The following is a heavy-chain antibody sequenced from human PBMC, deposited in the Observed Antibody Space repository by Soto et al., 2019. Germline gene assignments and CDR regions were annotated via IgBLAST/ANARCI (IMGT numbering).Heavy chain of an antibody. V-gene: IGHV1-18*01. Sequence: ASVKVSCKASGYTFTSYGISWVRQAPGQGLEWMGWISAYNGNTNYAQKLQGRVTMTTDTSTSTAYMELRSLRSDDTAVYYCARDETGTTRGGFDYWGQGTLVTVSS. J-gene: IGHJ4*02. D-gene: IGHD1-7*01. CDR3: ARDETGTTRGGFDY. CDR1: GYTFTSYG. CDR2: ISAYNGNT.